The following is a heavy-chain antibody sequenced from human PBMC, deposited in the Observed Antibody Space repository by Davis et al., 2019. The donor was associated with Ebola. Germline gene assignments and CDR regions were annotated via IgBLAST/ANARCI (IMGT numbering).Heavy chain of an antibody. D-gene: IGHD3-10*01. CDR1: GYTFSSHA. V-gene: IGHV1-3*01. Sequence: ASVKVSCKASGYTFSSHAMHWVRQAPGQRLEWMGWINAGNGNTKYSQKFQGRVTITADKSTSTAYMELSSLRSEDTAVYYCARAWYGSGSYYSYYYYGMDVWGQGTTVTVSS. CDR2: INAGNGNT. CDR3: ARAWYGSGSYYSYYYYGMDV. J-gene: IGHJ6*02.